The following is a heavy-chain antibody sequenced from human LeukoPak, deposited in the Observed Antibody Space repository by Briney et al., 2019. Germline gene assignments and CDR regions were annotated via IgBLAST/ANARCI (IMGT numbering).Heavy chain of an antibody. Sequence: GGSLRLSCAASGFTFSTYFMHWVRQAPGKGLEWVADIASDGSHKFYVESVKGRFNISRDNSKNKLYLQMNSLRAEDTAVYFCARERQDTILHSGAFDIWGQGTMVTVSS. CDR3: ARERQDTILHSGAFDI. J-gene: IGHJ3*02. CDR1: GFTFSTYF. CDR2: IASDGSHK. V-gene: IGHV3-30-3*01. D-gene: IGHD2-21*01.